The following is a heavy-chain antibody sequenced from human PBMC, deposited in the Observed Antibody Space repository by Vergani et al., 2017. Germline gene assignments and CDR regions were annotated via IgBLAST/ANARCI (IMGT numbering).Heavy chain of an antibody. D-gene: IGHD3-16*01. J-gene: IGHJ4*02. CDR2: IWYDGSNK. V-gene: IGHV3-33*01. CDR3: ARDRLDDSYAYFDY. CDR1: GFTFSSYG. Sequence: QVQLVESGGGVVQPGRSLRLSCAASGFTFSSYGMHWVRQAPGKGLEWVAVIWYDGSNKYYVDSVKGRFTISRDNSKNTLYLQMNSLRAEDTAVYYCARDRLDDSYAYFDYWGQGTLVTVSP.